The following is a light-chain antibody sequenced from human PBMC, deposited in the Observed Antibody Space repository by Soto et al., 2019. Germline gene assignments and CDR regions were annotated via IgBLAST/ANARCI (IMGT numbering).Light chain of an antibody. CDR2: EVS. CDR1: SSDVGGYNY. J-gene: IGLJ2*01. CDR3: SSYTSSSTLG. V-gene: IGLV2-14*01. Sequence: QSALTQPASVSGSPGQSITISCTGTSSDVGGYNYVSWYQQHPGKAPKLMIYEVSNRPSGVSNRFSGSKSGNTASLTISGLQAEDEADYYCSSYTSSSTLGFGGGTQVTVL.